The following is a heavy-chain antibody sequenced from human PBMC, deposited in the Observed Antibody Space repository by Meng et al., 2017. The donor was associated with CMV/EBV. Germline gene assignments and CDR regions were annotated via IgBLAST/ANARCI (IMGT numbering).Heavy chain of an antibody. D-gene: IGHD2-8*01. CDR2: IYYSGST. V-gene: IGHV4-39*07. Sequence: SETLSLTCTVSGGSISSSSYYWGWIRQPPGKGLEWIGSIYYSGSTYYNPSLKSRVTISVDTSKNQFSLKLSSVTAADTAVYYCARDNGASPGRPYYYYGMDVWGQGTTVTVSS. CDR3: ARDNGASPGRPYYYYGMDV. CDR1: GGSISSSSYY. J-gene: IGHJ6*02.